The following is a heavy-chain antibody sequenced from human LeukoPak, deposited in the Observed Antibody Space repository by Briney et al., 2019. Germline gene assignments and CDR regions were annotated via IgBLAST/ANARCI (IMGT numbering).Heavy chain of an antibody. CDR3: AELGITMIGGV. Sequence: GGSLRLSCATSGFTFTTFWMHWVRQAPGKGLVWVSRINHDGSNTNYADSVKGRFTISRDNAKNSLYLQMNSLRAEDTAVYYCAELGITMIGGVWGKGTTVAISS. J-gene: IGHJ6*04. V-gene: IGHV3-74*01. CDR2: INHDGSNT. D-gene: IGHD3-10*02. CDR1: GFTFTTFW.